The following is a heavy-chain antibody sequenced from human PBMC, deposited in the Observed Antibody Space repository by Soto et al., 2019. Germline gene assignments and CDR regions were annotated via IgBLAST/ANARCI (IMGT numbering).Heavy chain of an antibody. J-gene: IGHJ4*02. CDR3: ASSGVQWLAHFDY. Sequence: PGGSLRLSCAASGFTVSSNYMSWVRQAPGKGLEWVSVIYSGGSTYYADSVKGRFTISRDNSKNTLYLQMNSLRAEDTAVYYCASSGVQWLAHFDYWGQGTLVTVSS. V-gene: IGHV3-66*01. CDR1: GFTVSSNY. D-gene: IGHD6-19*01. CDR2: IYSGGST.